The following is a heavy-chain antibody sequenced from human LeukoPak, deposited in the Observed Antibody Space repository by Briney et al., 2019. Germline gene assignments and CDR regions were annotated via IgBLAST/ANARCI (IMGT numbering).Heavy chain of an antibody. CDR1: GYTFTGYY. CDR3: ARVEGCSSTSCYRMGYFDY. Sequence: ASVKVSCKASGYTFTGYYMHWVRQAPGQGLEWMGWINPNIGATNYAQKFQGRVTMTRDTSISTAYMELSRMRSDDPAVYYCARVEGCSSTSCYRMGYFDYRGRGTLVTVSS. V-gene: IGHV1-2*02. J-gene: IGHJ4*02. CDR2: INPNIGAT. D-gene: IGHD2-2*02.